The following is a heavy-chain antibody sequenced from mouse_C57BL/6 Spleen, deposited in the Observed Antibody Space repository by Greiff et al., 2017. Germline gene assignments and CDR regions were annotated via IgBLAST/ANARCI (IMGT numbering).Heavy chain of an antibody. V-gene: IGHV3-1*01. J-gene: IGHJ2*01. CDR3: AREGSGTYFDY. Sequence: EVKLMESGPGMVKPSQSLSLTCTVTGYSITSGYDWHWIRHFPGNKLEWMGYISYSGSTNYNPSLQSRISITHDTSKNHFFLKLNSVTTEDTATYYCAREGSGTYFDYWGQGTTLTVSS. CDR1: GYSITSGYD. CDR2: ISYSGST. D-gene: IGHD3-1*01.